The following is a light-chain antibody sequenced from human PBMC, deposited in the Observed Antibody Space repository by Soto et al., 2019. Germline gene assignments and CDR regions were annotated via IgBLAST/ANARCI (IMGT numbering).Light chain of an antibody. Sequence: AIRITQSPSSFSASTGDRVTITCRASQGISSYLAWYQQKPGKAPKLLIYAASTLQSGGPSRFSGSGSGTDFTLTISCLQSEDFATYYCQQYYSYPRTFGQGTKVEIK. CDR3: QQYYSYPRT. CDR2: AAS. J-gene: IGKJ1*01. V-gene: IGKV1-8*01. CDR1: QGISSY.